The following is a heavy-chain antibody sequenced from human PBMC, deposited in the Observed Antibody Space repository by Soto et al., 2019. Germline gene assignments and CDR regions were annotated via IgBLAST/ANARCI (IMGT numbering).Heavy chain of an antibody. CDR3: AGIRHSCGYNPDRFDP. CDR2: IYYSGST. D-gene: IGHD3-22*01. Sequence: SETLSLTCTVSGGSISSYYWSWIRQPPGKGLEWIGYIYYSGSTNYNPSLKSRVTISVDTSKNQFSLKLSSVTAADTAVYYCAGIRHSCGYNPDRFDPWGQGTPVTVSS. CDR1: GGSISSYY. J-gene: IGHJ5*02. V-gene: IGHV4-59*12.